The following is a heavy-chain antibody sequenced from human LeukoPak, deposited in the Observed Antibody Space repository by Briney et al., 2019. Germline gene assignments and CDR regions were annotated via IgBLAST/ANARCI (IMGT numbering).Heavy chain of an antibody. V-gene: IGHV3-53*01. D-gene: IGHD6-6*01. Sequence: GGSLRLSCAASGFTVSSNYMSWVRQAPGKGLEWVSVIYSGGSTYYADSVKGRFTISRDNSKNTLYLQMNSLRAEDTAVYYCARGGSRSSSRAPFDYWGQGTLVTVSS. J-gene: IGHJ4*02. CDR2: IYSGGST. CDR3: ARGGSRSSSRAPFDY. CDR1: GFTVSSNY.